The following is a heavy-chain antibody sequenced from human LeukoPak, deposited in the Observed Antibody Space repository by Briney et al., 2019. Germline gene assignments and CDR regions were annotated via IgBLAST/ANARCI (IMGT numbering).Heavy chain of an antibody. CDR3: AIGGSGYPNWFDP. J-gene: IGHJ5*02. Sequence: SETLSLTCTVSGGSISSNYWSWIRQPPGKGLEWIGYIYYSGSTNYNPSLKSRVTISVDTSKNQFSLKLSSVTAADTAVYYCAIGGSGYPNWFDPWGQGTLVTVSS. CDR2: IYYSGST. V-gene: IGHV4-59*01. D-gene: IGHD5-12*01. CDR1: GGSISSNY.